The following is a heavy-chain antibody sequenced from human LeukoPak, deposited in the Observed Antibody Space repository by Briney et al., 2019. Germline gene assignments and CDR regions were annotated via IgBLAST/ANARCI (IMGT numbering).Heavy chain of an antibody. V-gene: IGHV4-34*01. CDR3: ARAPGAAID. CDR2: INHSGST. Sequence: SETLSLTCAVYGGSFSSYYWSWIRQPPGKGLEWIGEINHSGSTNYNPSLKSRVSISVDTSKNQFSLKLNSVTAADTAVYYCARAPGAAIDWGQGTLVTVSS. CDR1: GGSFSSYY. J-gene: IGHJ4*02. D-gene: IGHD2-2*01.